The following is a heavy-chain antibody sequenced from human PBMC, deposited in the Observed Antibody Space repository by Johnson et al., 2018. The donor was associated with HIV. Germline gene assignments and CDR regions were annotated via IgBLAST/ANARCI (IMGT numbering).Heavy chain of an antibody. Sequence: QVQLVESGGGVVQPGRSLRLSCAVSGFTFSDYGMHWVRQAPGKGLEWVSVIYSGASTYYADSVKGRFTISRDNSKNTLYLQMNSLGAEDTAVYYCARAIGNWDAFDIWGQGTMVTVSS. CDR1: GFTFSDYG. V-gene: IGHV3-NL1*01. J-gene: IGHJ3*02. CDR3: ARAIGNWDAFDI. D-gene: IGHD7-27*01. CDR2: IYSGAST.